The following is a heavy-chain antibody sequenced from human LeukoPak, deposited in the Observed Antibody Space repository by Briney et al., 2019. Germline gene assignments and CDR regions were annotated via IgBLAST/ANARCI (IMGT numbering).Heavy chain of an antibody. D-gene: IGHD6-19*01. Sequence: ASVKVSCKASGYTFTGYYMHWVRQAPGQGLEWMGWINPNSGGTNYAQKFQGRVTMTRDASISTAYMELSRLRSDDTAVYYCARDRYSSGWSRMYNWFDPWGQGTLVTVSS. CDR1: GYTFTGYY. CDR3: ARDRYSSGWSRMYNWFDP. J-gene: IGHJ5*02. V-gene: IGHV1-2*02. CDR2: INPNSGGT.